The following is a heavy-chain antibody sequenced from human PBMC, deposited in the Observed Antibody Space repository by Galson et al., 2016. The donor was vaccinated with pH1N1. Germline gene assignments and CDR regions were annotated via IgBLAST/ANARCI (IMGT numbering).Heavy chain of an antibody. D-gene: IGHD1-14*01. CDR3: ATKTLTNRDRNFFEYGMDV. CDR1: GYTFSDFY. Sequence: SVKVSCKVSGYTFSDFYIHWVQQAPGKGLEWMGGIIPVFGAATYAQEFQGRVTITADESTSTVYMELRSLRSEDTAVYYCATKTLTNRDRNFFEYGMDVWGQGTTVTVSS. V-gene: IGHV1-69*13. CDR2: IIPVFGAA. J-gene: IGHJ6*02.